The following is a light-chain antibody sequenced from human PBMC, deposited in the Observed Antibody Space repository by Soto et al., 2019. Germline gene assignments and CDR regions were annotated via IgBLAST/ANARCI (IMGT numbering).Light chain of an antibody. Sequence: QSALTQPASVSGSPGQSITISCTGTSSDVGSYNLVSWYQQHPGKAPKLMIYEGSKRPSGVSNGFSGSKSGNTASLTISGLQAEDEADYYCCSYVGSSPVVFGGGTKLTVL. CDR3: CSYVGSSPVV. J-gene: IGLJ2*01. V-gene: IGLV2-23*01. CDR1: SSDVGSYNL. CDR2: EGS.